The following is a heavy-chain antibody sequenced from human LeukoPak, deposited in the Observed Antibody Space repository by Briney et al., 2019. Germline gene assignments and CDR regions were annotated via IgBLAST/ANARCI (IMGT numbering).Heavy chain of an antibody. V-gene: IGHV4-39*01. Sequence: PSGTLSLTCTVSGGSISSSSYYWGWIRQPPGKGLEWIGSIYYSGSTYYNPSLKSRVTISVDTSKNQFSLKLSSVTAADTAVYYCASRPNGDPRAGIDYWGQGTLVTVSS. J-gene: IGHJ4*02. D-gene: IGHD4-17*01. CDR1: GGSISSSSYY. CDR2: IYYSGST. CDR3: ASRPNGDPRAGIDY.